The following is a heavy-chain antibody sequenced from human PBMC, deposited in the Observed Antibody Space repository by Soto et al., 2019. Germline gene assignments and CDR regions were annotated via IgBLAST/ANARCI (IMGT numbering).Heavy chain of an antibody. CDR1: GGTFSSYA. CDR3: ARSQGSSTSLESYYDYYYGMDG. Sequence: QVQLVQSGAEVKKPGSSVKVSCKASGGTFSSYAISWVRQAPGQGLEWMGGIIPISGTANYAQKFQGRVTITADESTSTAYMELSSLRSEDTAVYYCARSQGSSTSLESYYDYYYGMDGWGQGTTVTVSS. V-gene: IGHV1-69*01. D-gene: IGHD2-2*01. J-gene: IGHJ6*02. CDR2: IIPISGTA.